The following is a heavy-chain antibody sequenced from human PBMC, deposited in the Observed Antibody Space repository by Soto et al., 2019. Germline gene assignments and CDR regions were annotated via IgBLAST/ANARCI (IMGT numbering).Heavy chain of an antibody. CDR3: AKRRGAGGHFDY. D-gene: IGHD2-15*01. J-gene: IGHJ4*02. V-gene: IGHV3-23*01. CDR1: GFTFSSYA. Sequence: LRLSCAASGFTFSSYAMGWVRQGPGKGLEWVAVVSIGGSTHYADSVGGRFTISRDNSKNTLSLQMNSLTAEDTAVYFCAKRRGAGGHFDYWCQGALVTVSS. CDR2: VSIGGST.